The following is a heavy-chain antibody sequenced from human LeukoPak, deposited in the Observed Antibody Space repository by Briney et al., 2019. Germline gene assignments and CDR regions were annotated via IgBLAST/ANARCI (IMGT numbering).Heavy chain of an antibody. Sequence: SETLSLTCAVSGDSITSDKWWTWVRQPPGKGLEWIGEIHHSKSSNYYPSLKSRVTISVDRSKNQFSLKLSSVTAADTAVYYCARGGKDYPFDYWGQGTLVTVSS. J-gene: IGHJ4*02. D-gene: IGHD3-16*01. CDR3: ARGGKDYPFDY. CDR1: GDSITSDKW. V-gene: IGHV4-4*02. CDR2: IHHSKSS.